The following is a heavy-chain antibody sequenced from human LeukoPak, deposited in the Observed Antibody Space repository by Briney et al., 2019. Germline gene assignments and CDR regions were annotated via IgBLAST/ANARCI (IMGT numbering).Heavy chain of an antibody. CDR2: ISYDGSNK. Sequence: GGSLRLSCAASGFTFSSYAMHWVRQAPGKGLEWVAVISYDGSNKYYADSVKGRFTISRDNSKDTLYLQMNSLRAEDTAVYYCAGSTGGSSWYWYYFDYWGQGTLVTVSS. CDR3: AGSTGGSSWYWYYFDY. J-gene: IGHJ4*02. D-gene: IGHD6-13*01. CDR1: GFTFSSYA. V-gene: IGHV3-30-3*01.